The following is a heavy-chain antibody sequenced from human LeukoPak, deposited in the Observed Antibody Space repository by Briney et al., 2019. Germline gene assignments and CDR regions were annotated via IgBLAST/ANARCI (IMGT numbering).Heavy chain of an antibody. D-gene: IGHD5-18*01. CDR2: IIPILGIA. CDR1: GGTFSSYA. CDR3: ARGERETAMTFDY. Sequence: SVKVSCKASGGTFSSYAISWVRQAPGQGLEWMGRIIPILGIANYAQKFQGRVTITADKSTSTAYMELSSLRSEDTAVYYCARGERETAMTFDYWGQGTLVTVSS. J-gene: IGHJ4*02. V-gene: IGHV1-69*04.